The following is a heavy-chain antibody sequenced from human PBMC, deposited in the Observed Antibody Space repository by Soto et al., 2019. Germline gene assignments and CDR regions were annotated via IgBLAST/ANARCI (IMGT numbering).Heavy chain of an antibody. CDR3: ARDLKTSNPFEY. Sequence: GGSLRLSCAASGFTFSSYSMNWVRQAPGKGLEWVSSISSSSSYIYYADSVKGRFTISRDNAKNSLYLQMNSLRAEDTAVYYCARDLKTSNPFEYWGQGTLVTVSS. CDR2: ISSSSSYI. CDR1: GFTFSSYS. J-gene: IGHJ4*02. V-gene: IGHV3-21*01. D-gene: IGHD2-2*01.